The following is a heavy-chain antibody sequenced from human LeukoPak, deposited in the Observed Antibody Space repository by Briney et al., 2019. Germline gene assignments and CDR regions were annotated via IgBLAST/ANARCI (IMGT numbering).Heavy chain of an antibody. CDR2: INSDGSST. CDR3: AREAETEALGY. V-gene: IGHV3-74*01. CDR1: GFTFSSYW. J-gene: IGHJ4*02. D-gene: IGHD5-24*01. Sequence: PGGSLRLSCAAPGFTFSSYWMHWVRQAPGKGLVWVSRINSDGSSTSYADSVKGRFTISRDNAKNTLYLQMNSLRAEDTAVYYCAREAETEALGYWGQGTLVTVSS.